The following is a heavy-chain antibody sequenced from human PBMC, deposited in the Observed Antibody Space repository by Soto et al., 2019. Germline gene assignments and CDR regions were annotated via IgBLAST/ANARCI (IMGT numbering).Heavy chain of an antibody. Sequence: QVQLRESGPRLVKSSGTLSLTCVVSGTSVSSTYWWTWVRQAPGKGLEWIGEMYHTGSTSYNPSLKSRVTMSIDKSENEFSLKLTSVTAADTAIYYCSTLPPRIVVSVTEIMAWGRGTLVTVSS. CDR2: MYHTGST. CDR1: GTSVSSTYW. V-gene: IGHV4-4*02. J-gene: IGHJ5*02. D-gene: IGHD2-21*01. CDR3: STLPPRIVVSVTEIMA.